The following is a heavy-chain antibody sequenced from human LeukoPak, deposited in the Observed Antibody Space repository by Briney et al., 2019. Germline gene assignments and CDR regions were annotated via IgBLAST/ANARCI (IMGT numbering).Heavy chain of an antibody. CDR2: IHSGGST. Sequence: SETLSLTCTVSGGSIRSYYWNWIRQPAGKGLEWIGRIHSGGSTNYNPSLRSRVTMSVDTSKNQFSLKLSSVTAADTAVYYCARDLYASGWSLYFDYWGQGTLVTVSS. D-gene: IGHD6-19*01. V-gene: IGHV4-4*07. J-gene: IGHJ4*02. CDR3: ARDLYASGWSLYFDY. CDR1: GGSIRSYY.